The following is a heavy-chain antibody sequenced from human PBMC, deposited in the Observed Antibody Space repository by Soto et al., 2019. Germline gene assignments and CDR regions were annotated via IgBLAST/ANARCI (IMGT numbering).Heavy chain of an antibody. J-gene: IGHJ4*02. CDR2: IYYSGST. CDR1: GGSISSGGYY. Sequence: PSETLSLTCTVSGGSISSGGYYWSWIRQHPGKGLEWIGYIYYSGSTYYNPSLKSRVTISVDTSKNQFSLKLSSVTAADTAVYYCARGCSGGRCQDWGIDYWGQGNLVTVSS. V-gene: IGHV4-31*03. CDR3: ARGCSGGRCQDWGIDY. D-gene: IGHD2-15*01.